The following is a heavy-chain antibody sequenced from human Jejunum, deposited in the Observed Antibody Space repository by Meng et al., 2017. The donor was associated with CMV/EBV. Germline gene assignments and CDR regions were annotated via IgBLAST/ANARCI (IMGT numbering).Heavy chain of an antibody. CDR3: ASHDDYWSGYLKY. CDR2: IYYSGGT. CDR1: GGSITSSSYY. J-gene: IGHJ4*02. D-gene: IGHD3-3*01. Sequence: SGGSITSSSYYLGWIRQPPGKGLEWIGSIYYSGGTYYNPSLNSRVTISVDGSQNRFSLKVSSVTAADTAVYYCASHDDYWSGYLKYWGQGTLVTVSS. V-gene: IGHV4-39*07.